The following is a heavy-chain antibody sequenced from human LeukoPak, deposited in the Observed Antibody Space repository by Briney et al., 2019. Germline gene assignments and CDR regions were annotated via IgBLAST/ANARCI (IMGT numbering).Heavy chain of an antibody. D-gene: IGHD4-17*01. CDR2: VYSGGST. J-gene: IGHJ6*02. CDR1: GFTVSSKY. Sequence: PGGSLRLSCAASGFTVSSKYMSWVRQAPGKGLEWVSGVYSGGSTYYADSVKRRFTNSRDNSKNPLYLQMNSLRAEDTAVYYCTRTRGDGVPHYYYYGMDVWGQGTTATVPS. CDR3: TRTRGDGVPHYYYYGMDV. V-gene: IGHV3-66*02.